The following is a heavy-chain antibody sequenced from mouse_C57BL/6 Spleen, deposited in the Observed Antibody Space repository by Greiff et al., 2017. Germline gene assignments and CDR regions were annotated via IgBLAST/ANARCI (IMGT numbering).Heavy chain of an antibody. CDR2: IDPANGNT. CDR3: ARDSNYGYWYFDV. V-gene: IGHV14-3*01. D-gene: IGHD2-5*01. J-gene: IGHJ1*03. Sequence: EVKLVESVAELVRPGASVKLSCTASGFNIKNTYMHWVKQRPEQGMEWIGRIDPANGNTKYAPKFQGKATITADTSSNTAYLQLSSLTSEDTAIYYCARDSNYGYWYFDVWGTGTTVTVSS. CDR1: GFNIKNTY.